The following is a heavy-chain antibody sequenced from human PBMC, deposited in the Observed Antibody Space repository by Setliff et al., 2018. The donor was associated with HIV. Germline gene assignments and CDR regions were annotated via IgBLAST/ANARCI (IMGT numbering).Heavy chain of an antibody. V-gene: IGHV4-4*09. CDR1: GGSISSYY. J-gene: IGHJ5*02. Sequence: SETLSLTCTVSGGSISSYYWSWIRQPPGKGLEWIGYINTSGTTNYNPSLKSRVTISVDTSKNQFSLKLSSVTAADTAVYFCARQTYYYDNSGHNWFDPWGQGTLVAVSS. D-gene: IGHD3-22*01. CDR2: INTSGTT. CDR3: ARQTYYYDNSGHNWFDP.